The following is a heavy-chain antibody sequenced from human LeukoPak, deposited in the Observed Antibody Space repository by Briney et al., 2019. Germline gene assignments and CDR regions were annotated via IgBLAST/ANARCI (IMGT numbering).Heavy chain of an antibody. Sequence: ASVKVSCKASGYTFTSYGISWVRQAPGQGLEWMGWISAYNGNTNYAQKLQGRVTMTTDTSTSTAYVELRSLRSDDTAVYYCATSPVLLWFGDFGYWGQGTLVTVSS. D-gene: IGHD3-10*01. CDR2: ISAYNGNT. CDR1: GYTFTSYG. J-gene: IGHJ4*02. V-gene: IGHV1-18*01. CDR3: ATSPVLLWFGDFGY.